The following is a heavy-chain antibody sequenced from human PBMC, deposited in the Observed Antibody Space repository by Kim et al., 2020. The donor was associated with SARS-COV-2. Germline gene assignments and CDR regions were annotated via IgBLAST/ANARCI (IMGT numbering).Heavy chain of an antibody. CDR1: GGSLSTYW. D-gene: IGHD6-13*01. Sequence: SETLSLTCAVYGGSLSTYWWSWIRQPPGKGLEWIGEINLGGSTNYNPSLKSRVTVSADTSTNQISLKLSSVTAADTAVYYCARGTYSSSWYLTFWGQGTLVTVSS. J-gene: IGHJ4*02. CDR2: INLGGST. CDR3: ARGTYSSSWYLTF. V-gene: IGHV4-34*01.